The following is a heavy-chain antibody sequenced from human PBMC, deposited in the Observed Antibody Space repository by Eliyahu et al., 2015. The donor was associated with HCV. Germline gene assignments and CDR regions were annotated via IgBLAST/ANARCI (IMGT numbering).Heavy chain of an antibody. D-gene: IGHD5-18*01. CDR2: INHSGXT. Sequence: QVQLQQWGAGLLKPSETLSLTCAVYGGSFSGYYWSWIRQPPGKGLEWIGEINHSGXTNYNPSLKSRVTISVDTSKNQFSLKLSSVTAADTAVYYCARGEPRGYSYGLFDYWGQGTLVTVSS. CDR3: ARGEPRGYSYGLFDY. V-gene: IGHV4-34*01. CDR1: GGSFSGYY. J-gene: IGHJ4*02.